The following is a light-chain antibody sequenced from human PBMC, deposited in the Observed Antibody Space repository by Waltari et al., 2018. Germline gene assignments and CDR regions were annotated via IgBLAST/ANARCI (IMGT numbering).Light chain of an antibody. CDR3: SSYTSVNTR. CDR2: DVA. Sequence: QSALTQPASMSGSPGQSITISCTGTSSDVDGFNFVSWYQQYPGKAPKLIIYDVAIRPSGVSHRFSGSRSGNTASLTISGLQAEDEADYYCSSYTSVNTRFGGGTKLTVL. CDR1: SSDVDGFNF. J-gene: IGLJ2*01. V-gene: IGLV2-14*03.